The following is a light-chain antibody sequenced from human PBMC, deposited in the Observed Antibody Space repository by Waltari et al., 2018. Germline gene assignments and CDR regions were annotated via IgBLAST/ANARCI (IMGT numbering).Light chain of an antibody. CDR3: QSYDRTNWV. CDR2: ENN. Sequence: FMLTQPHSVSESPGQTVTISCTGSSGSIASNYVPWYQQRPGSAPTTVIYENNQRPSGVPDRFSGSIDSSSNSASLTISGLKTEDEADYYCQSYDRTNWVFGGGTKLTVL. V-gene: IGLV6-57*02. CDR1: SGSIASNY. J-gene: IGLJ3*02.